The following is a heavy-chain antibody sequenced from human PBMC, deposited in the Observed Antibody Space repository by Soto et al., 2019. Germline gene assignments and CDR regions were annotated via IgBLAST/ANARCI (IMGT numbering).Heavy chain of an antibody. D-gene: IGHD3-16*01. CDR1: AASFSKYY. Sequence: ETLSLTCTVSAASFSKYYWSWIRQPPGKGLEWIGYIYFNGNTNYNPSLKRRVTISIDTSKKQISLNLTSVTDADTAVYYCASVTFGGVVLAHWGQGTLVTVSS. J-gene: IGHJ4*02. V-gene: IGHV4-59*01. CDR2: IYFNGNT. CDR3: ASVTFGGVVLAH.